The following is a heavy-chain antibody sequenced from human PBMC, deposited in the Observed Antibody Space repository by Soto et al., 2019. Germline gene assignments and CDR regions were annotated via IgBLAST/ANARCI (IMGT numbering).Heavy chain of an antibody. J-gene: IGHJ6*02. CDR1: GGTFRSYA. Sequence: SVKVSCKASGGTFRSYAVSWVRQAPGHGLEWMGGIIPMFGRVNYVQKFQGRVTTTADKSTTIAYMELSSLRSEDTAVYYCARGIFGVVKTQRAADYYAIDVWGQGTTVTVSS. V-gene: IGHV1-69*06. CDR3: ARGIFGVVKTQRAADYYAIDV. D-gene: IGHD3-3*01. CDR2: IIPMFGRV.